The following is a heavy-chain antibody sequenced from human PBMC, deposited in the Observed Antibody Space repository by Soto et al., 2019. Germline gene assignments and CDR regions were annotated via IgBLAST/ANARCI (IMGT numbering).Heavy chain of an antibody. Sequence: GGSLGLSCATYGFTFSNYIMYWVRQAPGKGLEWLALISYDGGDKYYTDSVRGRFTISRDNSKNTLFLQMNSLRGEDTAVYYCVKRSGQSNGWGAFDIWGQGAMVTVSS. V-gene: IGHV3-30-3*02. CDR3: VKRSGQSNGWGAFDI. CDR2: ISYDGGDK. J-gene: IGHJ3*02. D-gene: IGHD6-19*01. CDR1: GFTFSNYI.